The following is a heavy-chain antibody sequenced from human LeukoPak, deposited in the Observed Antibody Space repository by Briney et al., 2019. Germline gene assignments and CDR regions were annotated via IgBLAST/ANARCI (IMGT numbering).Heavy chain of an antibody. V-gene: IGHV1-24*01. Sequence: ASVKVSCKVSGYTLTELSMHWVRQAPGKGLEWMGGFDPEDGEAIYAQKFQGRVTMTEDTSTDTAYMELSSLRSEDTAVYYCATGQYCSSTSCYSAFYYGMDVWGKGTTVTVSS. CDR2: FDPEDGEA. D-gene: IGHD2-2*01. J-gene: IGHJ6*04. CDR1: GYTLTELS. CDR3: ATGQYCSSTSCYSAFYYGMDV.